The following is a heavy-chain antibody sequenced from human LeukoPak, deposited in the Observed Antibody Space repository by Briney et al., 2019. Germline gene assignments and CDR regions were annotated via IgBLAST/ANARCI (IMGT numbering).Heavy chain of an antibody. CDR1: GDSVSSNSAA. CDR2: IYYRSKSKWYN. J-gene: IGHJ5*02. Sequence: SQTLSLTCAISGDSVSSNSAAWNWIRQSPSRRLEWLGRIYYRSKSKWYNDYAVSVESRITINPDTSKNQFSLHLNSVTPEDTAVYYCARVNVGSAIFEPNWFDPWGQGTLVTVSS. D-gene: IGHD3-3*01. CDR3: ARVNVGSAIFEPNWFDP. V-gene: IGHV6-1*01.